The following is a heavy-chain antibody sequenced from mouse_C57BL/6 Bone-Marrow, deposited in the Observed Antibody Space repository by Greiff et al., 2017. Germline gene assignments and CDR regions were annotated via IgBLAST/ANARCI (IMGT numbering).Heavy chain of an antibody. CDR2: IYPGDGDT. CDR3: ARGPWFAY. V-gene: IGHV1-80*01. CDR1: GYAFSSYW. J-gene: IGHJ3*01. Sequence: VQLVESGAELVKPGASVKISCKASGYAFSSYWMNWVNQRPGKGLEWIGQIYPGDGDTNYNGKFKGKATLTADKSSSTAYMQLSSLSSEDSAVYFCARGPWFAYWGQGTLVTVSA.